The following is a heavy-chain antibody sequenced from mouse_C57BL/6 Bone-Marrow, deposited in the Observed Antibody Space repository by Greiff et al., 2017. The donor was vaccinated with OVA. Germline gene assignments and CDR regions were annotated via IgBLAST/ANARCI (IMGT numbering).Heavy chain of an antibody. CDR2: IDPENGDT. J-gene: IGHJ1*03. CDR1: GFNIKDDY. CDR3: TTFDYDGDWYFDV. D-gene: IGHD2-4*01. V-gene: IGHV14-4*01. Sequence: VQLQQSGTELVRPGASVTLSCTASGFNIKDDYMHWVKQRPEQGLEWIGWIDPENGDTEYASKFQGQATITADTSSNTAYLQLSSLTSEDTAVYYCTTFDYDGDWYFDVWGTGTTVTVSS.